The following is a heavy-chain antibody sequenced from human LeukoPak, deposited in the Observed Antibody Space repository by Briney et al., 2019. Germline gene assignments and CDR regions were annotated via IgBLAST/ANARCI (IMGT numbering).Heavy chain of an antibody. J-gene: IGHJ4*02. Sequence: GGSLRLSCAASGFTFSGYAMHWVRQAPGKGLEWVAVISYDGSNEYYADSVKGRFTISRDNSKNTMYLQMNSLSVEDTAVYYCARVGYYASGPFSYFDYWGQGTLVTVSS. CDR3: ARVGYYASGPFSYFDY. D-gene: IGHD3-10*01. CDR1: GFTFSGYA. V-gene: IGHV3-30-3*01. CDR2: ISYDGSNE.